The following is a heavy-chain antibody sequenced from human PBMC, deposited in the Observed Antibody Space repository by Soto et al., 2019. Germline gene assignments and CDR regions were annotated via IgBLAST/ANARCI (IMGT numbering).Heavy chain of an antibody. Sequence: QVQLQESGPGLVKPSETLSLTCTVSGGSVSSGSYYWSWIRQPPGKGLEWIGYIYYSGSTNYNPSLKRRVTISVDTSKNQFSLKLSSVTAADTAVYYCASESGSDYYYFYAMDVWGQGTTVTVSS. V-gene: IGHV4-61*01. J-gene: IGHJ6*02. D-gene: IGHD3-10*01. CDR2: IYYSGST. CDR1: GGSVSSGSYY. CDR3: ASESGSDYYYFYAMDV.